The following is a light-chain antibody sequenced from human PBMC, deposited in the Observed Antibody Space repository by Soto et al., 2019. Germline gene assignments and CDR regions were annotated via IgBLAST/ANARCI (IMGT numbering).Light chain of an antibody. J-gene: IGLJ1*01. CDR3: SSYAGSSNV. CDR1: SSDVGGYNY. CDR2: EVN. V-gene: IGLV2-8*01. Sequence: QSVRTQPPSASVSPGQSVAISCTGTSSDVGGYNYVSWYQQHPGKAPKLMIYEVNKRPSGVPDRFSGSKSDNTASLTVSGLQAEDEADYYCSSYAGSSNVFGTGTKVTVL.